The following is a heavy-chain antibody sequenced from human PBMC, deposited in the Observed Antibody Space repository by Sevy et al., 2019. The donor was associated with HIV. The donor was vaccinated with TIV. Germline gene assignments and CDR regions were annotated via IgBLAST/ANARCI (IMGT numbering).Heavy chain of an antibody. CDR3: ARDDGSGTHLEY. CDR2: ISAVNGNA. D-gene: IGHD3-10*01. V-gene: IGHV1-3*01. CDR1: GYSFSTYA. Sequence: ASVKVSCKASGYSFSTYAIHWVRQAPGQRLEWLGWISAVNGNAKYSQKFQDRVTIIRDASATTTYMELKSLRSEDTAIYYCARDDGSGTHLEYWGQEPWSPSPQ. J-gene: IGHJ4*01.